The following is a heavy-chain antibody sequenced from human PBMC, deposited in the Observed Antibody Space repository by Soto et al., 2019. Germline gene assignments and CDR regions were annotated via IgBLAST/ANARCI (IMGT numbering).Heavy chain of an antibody. V-gene: IGHV4-31*03. D-gene: IGHD1-20*01. J-gene: IGHJ5*02. CDR2: IYDTGVV. CDR1: CAALTSGNYY. CDR3: ARLRIATNNYKWFDP. Sequence: TLSLTCSVSCAALTSGNYYWSWIRQVPGKGLEGIGHIYDTGVVDYNPSLRDRVTISQDTSERQFSLNLRLVTAADTAVYYCARLRIATNNYKWFDPWGQGTLVTVSS.